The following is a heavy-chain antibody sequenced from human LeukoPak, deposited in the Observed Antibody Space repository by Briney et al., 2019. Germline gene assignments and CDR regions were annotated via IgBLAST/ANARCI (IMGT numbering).Heavy chain of an antibody. CDR1: GFTFDDYG. V-gene: IGHV3-30*18. D-gene: IGHD3-22*01. CDR3: AKPLGYYDSSGPSSFDY. Sequence: GGSLRLSCAASGFTFDDYGMSWVRQAPGKGLEWVAVISYDGSNKYYADSVKGRFTISRDNSKNTLYLQMNSLRAEDTAVYYCAKPLGYYDSSGPSSFDYWGQGTLVTVSS. J-gene: IGHJ4*02. CDR2: ISYDGSNK.